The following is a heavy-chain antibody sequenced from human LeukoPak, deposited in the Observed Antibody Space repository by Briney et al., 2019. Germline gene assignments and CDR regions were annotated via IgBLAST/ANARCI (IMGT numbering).Heavy chain of an antibody. J-gene: IGHJ6*04. CDR3: ATGPPVVYCSSTSCPLDV. D-gene: IGHD2-2*01. CDR1: GYTFTSYD. CDR2: MNPNSGNT. V-gene: IGHV1-8*01. Sequence: GASVKVSCKASGYTFTSYDINWVRQATGQGLEWMGWMNPNSGNTGYAQKFQGRVTMTRNTSISTAYMELSSLRSEDTAVDYCATGPPVVYCSSTSCPLDVWGRATTVTVSS.